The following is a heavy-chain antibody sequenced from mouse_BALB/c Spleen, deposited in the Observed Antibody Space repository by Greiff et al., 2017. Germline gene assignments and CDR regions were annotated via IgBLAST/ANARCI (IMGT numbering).Heavy chain of an antibody. D-gene: IGHD4-1*01. J-gene: IGHJ3*01. CDR3: ARGLGPAY. Sequence: QVQLKESGAELAKPGASVKMSCKASGYTFTSYWMHWVKQRPGQGLEWIGYINPSTGYTEYNQKFKDKATLTADKSSSTAYMQLSSLTSEDSAVYYCARGLGPAYWGQGTLVTVSA. CDR2: INPSTGYT. V-gene: IGHV1-7*01. CDR1: GYTFTSYW.